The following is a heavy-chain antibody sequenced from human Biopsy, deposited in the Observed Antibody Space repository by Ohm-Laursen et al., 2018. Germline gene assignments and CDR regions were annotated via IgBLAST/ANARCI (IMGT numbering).Heavy chain of an antibody. D-gene: IGHD1-26*01. Sequence: SETLSLTCTVSDGSISSYYWSWIRQPPGKGLEWIGYIYYTGSTNYNPSLKSRVTISVDTSMNPLSLRLTFVTAADTAVYYCARHAPSYSGSYWRYFDLWGRGTLVTVSS. CDR3: ARHAPSYSGSYWRYFDL. CDR2: IYYTGST. V-gene: IGHV4-59*08. J-gene: IGHJ2*01. CDR1: DGSISSYY.